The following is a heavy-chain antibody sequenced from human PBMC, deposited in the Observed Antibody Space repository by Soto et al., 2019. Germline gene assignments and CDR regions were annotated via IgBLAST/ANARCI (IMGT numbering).Heavy chain of an antibody. D-gene: IGHD7-27*01. CDR2: INAGYGNT. Sequence: VKVSCKASGYTFSSYAMHWVRQAPGQRLEWMGWINAGYGNTKSSQKFQDRVTISRDTSASTAYMELTSLRSEDTAVYYCARDTGDGTFDFWGQGALVTVSS. CDR1: GYTFSSYA. V-gene: IGHV1-3*01. CDR3: ARDTGDGTFDF. J-gene: IGHJ4*02.